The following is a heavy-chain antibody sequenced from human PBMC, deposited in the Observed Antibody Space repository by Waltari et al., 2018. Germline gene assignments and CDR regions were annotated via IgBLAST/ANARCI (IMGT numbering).Heavy chain of an antibody. J-gene: IGHJ3*01. V-gene: IGHV4-39*01. CDR3: ATYIGASVGTAAFDV. Sequence: QLQLQESGPRLVTPPETLSLICRVYGLSITNNRHYWAWFRQSPGQGLEWIGTVPYRGTTYISPSLKSRVSVSRDTSKNQVSLILGSVTAADMAVYYCATYIGASVGTAAFDVWGQGTMVTVSS. D-gene: IGHD5-12*01. CDR1: GLSITNNRHY. CDR2: VPYRGTT.